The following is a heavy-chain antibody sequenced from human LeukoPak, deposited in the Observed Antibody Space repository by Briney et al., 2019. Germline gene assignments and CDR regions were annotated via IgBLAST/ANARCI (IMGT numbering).Heavy chain of an antibody. CDR1: GYTLTELS. D-gene: IGHD3-22*01. CDR3: GTDPSNSGYYEGN. Sequence: ASVPVSCQVSGYTLTELSMHWVRQAAGKGLEWMGCFDPEDGETIYAQKFQGRVTMPEDTQTHTAYMAASSLRSEDTPVYLCGTDPSNSGYYEGNWGQGTLVTVSS. V-gene: IGHV1-24*01. J-gene: IGHJ4*02. CDR2: FDPEDGET.